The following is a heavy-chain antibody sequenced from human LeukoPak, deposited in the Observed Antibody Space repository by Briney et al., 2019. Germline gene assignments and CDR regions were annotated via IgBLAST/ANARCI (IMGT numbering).Heavy chain of an antibody. J-gene: IGHJ4*02. CDR3: ARPGPTFGGVITYFDY. CDR1: GFRFSIYN. V-gene: IGHV3-48*01. Sequence: RAGGSLRLSCAASGFRFSIYNINWVRQAPGKGLEWVSYISSSSSTIYYADSVKGRFTISRDNAKNSLYLQMNSLRAEDTALYYCARPGPTFGGVITYFDYWGQGTLVTVSS. CDR2: ISSSSSTI. D-gene: IGHD3-16*02.